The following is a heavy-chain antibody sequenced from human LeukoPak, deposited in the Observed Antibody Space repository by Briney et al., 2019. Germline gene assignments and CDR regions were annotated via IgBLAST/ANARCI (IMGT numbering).Heavy chain of an antibody. CDR2: IYYSGST. D-gene: IGHD2-2*03. V-gene: IGHV4-59*01. CDR3: ARDVSGYCSSTSCYVPLSMRYYYYYMDV. J-gene: IGHJ6*03. CDR1: GGSISSYY. Sequence: SETLSLTCTVSGGSISSYYWSWIRQPPGKGLEWIGYIYYSGSTNYNPSFKSRVTISVDTSKNQFSLKLSSVTAADTAVYYCARDVSGYCSSTSCYVPLSMRYYYYYMDVWGKGTTVTVSS.